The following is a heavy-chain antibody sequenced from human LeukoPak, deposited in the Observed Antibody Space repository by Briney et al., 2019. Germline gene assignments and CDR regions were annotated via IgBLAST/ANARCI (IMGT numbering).Heavy chain of an antibody. Sequence: SQTLSLTCAISGDSVSSNSAAWNWIRQSPSRGLEWLGRTYYRSKWYNDYAVSVKSRITINPDTSKNQFSLQLNSVTPEDTAVYYCARDHYYDSSGSHKWWFDPWGQGTLVTVSS. J-gene: IGHJ5*02. V-gene: IGHV6-1*01. CDR1: GDSVSSNSAA. D-gene: IGHD3-22*01. CDR2: TYYRSKWYN. CDR3: ARDHYYDSSGSHKWWFDP.